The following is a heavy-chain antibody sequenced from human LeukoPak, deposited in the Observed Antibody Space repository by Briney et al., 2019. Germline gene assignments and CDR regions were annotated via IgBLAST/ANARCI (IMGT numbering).Heavy chain of an antibody. CDR3: ARDRILPTGYYWHYMDV. V-gene: IGHV1-2*02. CDR2: INPNSGGT. Sequence: ASVKVSCKASRYTFTGYYMHWVRQAPGQGLEWMGWINPNSGGTNYAQKFQGRVTMTRDTSISTAYMELSRLRSDDTAVYYCARDRILPTGYYWHYMDVWGKGTTVTVSS. CDR1: RYTFTGYY. J-gene: IGHJ6*03.